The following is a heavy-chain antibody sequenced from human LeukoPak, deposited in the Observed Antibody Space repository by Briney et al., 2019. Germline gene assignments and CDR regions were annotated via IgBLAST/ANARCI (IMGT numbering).Heavy chain of an antibody. V-gene: IGHV4-39*01. D-gene: IGHD1-26*01. Sequence: SETLSLTCTVSGGSISSSSYYWGWFRQPPGKGLEWIGSIYYSGSTYYNPSLQSRVTISVATSKNQFSLQLSYVTAADTAVYYCAIVLVGATTHLFDYWGQGTLVTVSS. CDR2: IYYSGST. CDR3: AIVLVGATTHLFDY. J-gene: IGHJ4*02. CDR1: GGSISSSSYY.